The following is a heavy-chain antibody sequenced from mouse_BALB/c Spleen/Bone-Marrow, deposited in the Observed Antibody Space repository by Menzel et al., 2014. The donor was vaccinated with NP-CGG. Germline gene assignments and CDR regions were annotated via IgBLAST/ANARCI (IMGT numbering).Heavy chain of an antibody. CDR3: TRQTARATSLDY. CDR2: IDPSDSYT. V-gene: IGHV1S127*01. J-gene: IGHJ2*01. D-gene: IGHD3-2*01. CDR1: GYTFTSYW. Sequence: QVHLQQPGAELVKPGASVKMSCKASGYTFTSYWMHWVKQRPGQGLEWIGVIDPSDSYTSYNQKFKGKATLTVDTSSSTAYMQLSSLTSEDSAVYFCTRQTARATSLDYWGQGTTLTVAS.